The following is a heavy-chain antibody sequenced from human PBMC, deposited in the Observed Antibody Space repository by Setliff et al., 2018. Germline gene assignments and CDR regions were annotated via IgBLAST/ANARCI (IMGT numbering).Heavy chain of an antibody. Sequence: ASVKVSCKASGYIFTTYGFNWVRQAPGQGLEWMGMISTYTGKTTYAQKFQGRVTMTTDTSTGTGYMELRSLRSDDTAVYYCTRGPKDFVVLAAAACFDFWGQGTLVTVSS. V-gene: IGHV1-18*01. J-gene: IGHJ4*02. D-gene: IGHD2-15*01. CDR1: GYIFTTYG. CDR3: TRGPKDFVVLAAAACFDF. CDR2: ISTYTGKT.